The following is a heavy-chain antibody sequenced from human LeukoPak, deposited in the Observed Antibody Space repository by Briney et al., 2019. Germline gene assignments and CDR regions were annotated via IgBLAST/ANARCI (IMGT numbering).Heavy chain of an antibody. CDR2: INPNSGGT. D-gene: IGHD2-15*01. V-gene: IGHV1-2*04. CDR3: AREGPQGCSGGSCYYAFDI. Sequence: GASVKVSCKASGYTFTGYYMHWVRQAPGQGLEWMGWINPNSGGTNYAQKFQGWVTMTRDTSISTAYMELGRLRSDDTAVYYCAREGPQGCSGGSCYYAFDIWGQGTMVTVSS. J-gene: IGHJ3*02. CDR1: GYTFTGYY.